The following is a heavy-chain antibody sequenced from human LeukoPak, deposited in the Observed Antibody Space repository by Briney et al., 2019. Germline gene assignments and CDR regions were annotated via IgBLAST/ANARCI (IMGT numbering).Heavy chain of an antibody. CDR1: GGSFSGYY. CDR2: IHHSGST. CDR3: ARYSYSASGVYYYDYIDV. Sequence: SETLSLTCPVYGGSFSGYYWSWIRQPPGKGLEWIGEIHHSGSTNYNPSLKSRVTISLDTSKNQFSLKLSSVTAADTAVYYCARYSYSASGVYYYDYIDVWGKGTTVTVSS. D-gene: IGHD3-10*01. J-gene: IGHJ6*03. V-gene: IGHV4-34*01.